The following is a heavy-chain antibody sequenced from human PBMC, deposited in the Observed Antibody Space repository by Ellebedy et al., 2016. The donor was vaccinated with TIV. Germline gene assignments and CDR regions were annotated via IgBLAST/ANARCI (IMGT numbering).Heavy chain of an antibody. J-gene: IGHJ6*02. Sequence: PGGSLRLSCAASGFTFSSYAMHWVRQAPGKGLEWMAVISYDGSNKYYADSVKGRFTISRDNSKNNLYLQMNSLRGEDTAVYYCAKRVTMVREVITYYHYAMDVWGQGTTVTVSS. V-gene: IGHV3-30-3*02. CDR2: ISYDGSNK. CDR1: GFTFSSYA. CDR3: AKRVTMVREVITYYHYAMDV. D-gene: IGHD3-10*01.